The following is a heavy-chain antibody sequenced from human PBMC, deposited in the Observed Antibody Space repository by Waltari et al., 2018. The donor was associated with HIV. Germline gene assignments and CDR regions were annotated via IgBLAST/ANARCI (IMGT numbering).Heavy chain of an antibody. Sequence: EVRLLESGGVLVRPGGSLRLSCAASGFRFSDYNMNWVRQGPGKGLELVASIGSLQNFIHYADSVKGRFTVSRDNAKNSLYLQMNSLTAEDTAVYYCARGPSSGWSWFDPWGQGTLVTVSS. CDR2: IGSLQNFI. V-gene: IGHV3-21*01. CDR3: ARGPSSGWSWFDP. D-gene: IGHD6-19*01. CDR1: GFRFSDYN. J-gene: IGHJ5*02.